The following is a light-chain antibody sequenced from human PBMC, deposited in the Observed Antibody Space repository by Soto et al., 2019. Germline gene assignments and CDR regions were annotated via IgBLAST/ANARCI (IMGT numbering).Light chain of an antibody. CDR1: QSFSRW. J-gene: IGKJ1*01. V-gene: IGKV1-5*01. CDR2: DAS. CDR3: QQTYSAPLT. Sequence: DIQMTQSPSTLSASVRDRVTITCRASQSFSRWLDWYQQKPGKAPKLLIYDASSLESGVPSRFIGSGSVTDFSLTISSVQPEYSATYYYQQTYSAPLTFGQGTKVDIK.